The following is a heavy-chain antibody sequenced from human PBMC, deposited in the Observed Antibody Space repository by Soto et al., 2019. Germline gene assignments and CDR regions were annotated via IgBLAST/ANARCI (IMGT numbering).Heavy chain of an antibody. D-gene: IGHD3-10*01. CDR2: IYTSGST. CDR3: ARHVEGYYGSGSYSLPRS. CDR1: GGSISSYY. Sequence: SETLSLTCTVSGGSISSYYWSWIRQPPGKGLEWIGYIYTSGSTNYNPSLKSRVTIAVDTSKNQLSLKLSSVTAADTAVYYFARHVEGYYGSGSYSLPRSWGQGTLVTVSS. V-gene: IGHV4-59*08. J-gene: IGHJ4*02.